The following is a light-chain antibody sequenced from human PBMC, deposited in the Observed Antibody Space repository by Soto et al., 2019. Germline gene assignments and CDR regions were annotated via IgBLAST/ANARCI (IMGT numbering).Light chain of an antibody. CDR2: AAS. CDR1: QSVSSSY. J-gene: IGKJ1*01. CDR3: QQFGSSPKT. Sequence: IVLTQATGTLSLSPGERATVSCRTSQSVSSSYLAWYQQKPGQAPRLLIYAASTRATGIPDRFSGSGSGTDFTLTISRLEPEDFAVYYCQQFGSSPKTFGQGTKVDIK. V-gene: IGKV3-20*01.